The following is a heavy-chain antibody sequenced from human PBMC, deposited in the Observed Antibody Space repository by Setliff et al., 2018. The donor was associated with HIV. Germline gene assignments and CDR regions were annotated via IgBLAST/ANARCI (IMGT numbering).Heavy chain of an antibody. Sequence: LRLSCAASGFTFSSYGLHWVRQAPGKGLEWVAFIRYDGSNTDYVDSVKGRFTISRDNSKNTLYLQVSRLRAEDTAVYYCAKDPGDYVLDYWGQGTLVTVSS. CDR2: IRYDGSNT. D-gene: IGHD4-17*01. CDR1: GFTFSSYG. J-gene: IGHJ4*02. CDR3: AKDPGDYVLDY. V-gene: IGHV3-30*02.